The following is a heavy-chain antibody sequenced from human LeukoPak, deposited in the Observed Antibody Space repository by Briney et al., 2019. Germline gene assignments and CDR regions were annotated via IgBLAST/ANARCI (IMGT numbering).Heavy chain of an antibody. J-gene: IGHJ6*03. CDR1: GGSFSGYY. V-gene: IGHV4-34*01. CDR3: ARDFRDGDSVFYYYYMDV. CDR2: INHSGST. D-gene: IGHD4-17*01. Sequence: SETLSLTCAVYGGSFSGYYWSWIRQPPGKGLEWIGEINHSGSTNYNPSLKSRGTISIDTSKNQFSLKLSSVTAADTAVYYCARDFRDGDSVFYYYYMDVWGKGTTVTVSS.